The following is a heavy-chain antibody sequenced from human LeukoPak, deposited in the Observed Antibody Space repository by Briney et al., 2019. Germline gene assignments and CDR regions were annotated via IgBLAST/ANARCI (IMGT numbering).Heavy chain of an antibody. J-gene: IGHJ3*02. Sequence: SETLSLTCAVYGGSFSGYYWSWIRQPPGKGLEWIGEINHIGSTNYNPSLKSRVTISVDTSKNQFSLKLSSVTAADTAVYYCARARRGFGVVIIRGIGAFDIWGQGTMVTVSS. CDR1: GGSFSGYY. V-gene: IGHV4-34*01. D-gene: IGHD3-3*01. CDR3: ARARRGFGVVIIRGIGAFDI. CDR2: INHIGST.